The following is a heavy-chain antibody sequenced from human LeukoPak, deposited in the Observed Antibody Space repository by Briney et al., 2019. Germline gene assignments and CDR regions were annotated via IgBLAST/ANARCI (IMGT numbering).Heavy chain of an antibody. CDR1: GYSISSGSYY. J-gene: IGHJ6*03. V-gene: IGHV4-61*02. D-gene: IGHD6-6*01. Sequence: SETLSLTCTVSGYSISSGSYYWSWIRQPAGKGLEWIGRIYTSGSTNYNPSLKSRVTISVDTSKNQFSLKLSSVTAADTAVYYCARVYEDSRYYYYMDVWGKGTTVTISS. CDR2: IYTSGST. CDR3: ARVYEDSRYYYYMDV.